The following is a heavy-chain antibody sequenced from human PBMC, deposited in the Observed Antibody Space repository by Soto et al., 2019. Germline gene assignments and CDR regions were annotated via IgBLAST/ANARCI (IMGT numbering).Heavy chain of an antibody. CDR3: VTGWSEY. V-gene: IGHV3-74*01. D-gene: IGHD2-15*01. CDR1: EFTFTSSW. Sequence: GGSMRLSCVVSEFTFTSSWMHWVRQGPGKGLVWVSRINSDGSFINYADSVKGRFTTSRDNAKNMLYLQMNSLRAEDTALYYCVTGWSEYWGQGTLVTVSS. J-gene: IGHJ4*02. CDR2: INSDGSFI.